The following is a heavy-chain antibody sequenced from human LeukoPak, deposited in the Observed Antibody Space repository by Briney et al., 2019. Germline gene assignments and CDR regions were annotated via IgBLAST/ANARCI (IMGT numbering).Heavy chain of an antibody. Sequence: PGGSLRLSCAASGFTFSSYATSWVRQAPGKGLEWVSAISGSGGSTYYADSVKGRFTISRDNSKNTLYLQMNSLRAEDTAVYYCAKDWGYCGGDCYPYYFDYWGQGTLVTVSS. CDR2: ISGSGGST. D-gene: IGHD2-21*02. CDR1: GFTFSSYA. CDR3: AKDWGYCGGDCYPYYFDY. J-gene: IGHJ4*02. V-gene: IGHV3-23*01.